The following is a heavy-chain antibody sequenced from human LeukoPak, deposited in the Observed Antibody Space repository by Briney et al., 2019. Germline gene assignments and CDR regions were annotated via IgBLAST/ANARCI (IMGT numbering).Heavy chain of an antibody. CDR1: GGSFSSYY. CDR3: ARRIVWGSYRYNWFDP. D-gene: IGHD3-16*02. V-gene: IGHV4-34*01. CDR2: INHSGST. J-gene: IGHJ5*02. Sequence: SETLSLTCAVYGGSFSSYYWSWIRQPPGKGLEWIGEINHSGSTNYNPSLKSRVTISVDTSNNQFSLKLSSVTAADTAVYYCARRIVWGSYRYNWFDPWGQGTLVTVSS.